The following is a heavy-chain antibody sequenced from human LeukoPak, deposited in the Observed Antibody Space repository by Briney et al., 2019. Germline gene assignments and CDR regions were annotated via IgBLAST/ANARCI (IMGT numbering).Heavy chain of an antibody. Sequence: GRSLRLSCAASGFTFSTYDMHWVRQAPGKGLEWVAVISYDGSNKYYADSVKGRFTISRDNSKNTLYLQMNSLRAEDTALYYCARDCSGGSCYPGDYWGQGTLVTVSS. D-gene: IGHD2-15*01. V-gene: IGHV3-30*14. CDR3: ARDCSGGSCYPGDY. CDR2: ISYDGSNK. CDR1: GFTFSTYD. J-gene: IGHJ4*02.